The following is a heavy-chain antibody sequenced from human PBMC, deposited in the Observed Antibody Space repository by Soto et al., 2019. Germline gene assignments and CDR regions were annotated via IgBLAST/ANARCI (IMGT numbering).Heavy chain of an antibody. CDR2: IYYTGST. CDR3: ARAHGDYDDYFDY. CDR1: GGAIRSYY. D-gene: IGHD4-17*01. V-gene: IGHV4-59*13. Sequence: QVQLQESGPGLVKPSETLSLTCTVSGGAIRSYYWSWIRQPPGKGLEWIGYIYYTGSTNYNPSLKSRVSMSVDTSKTQFSLNLRSVTAADTALYYCARAHGDYDDYFDYWGQGTLVTVSS. J-gene: IGHJ4*02.